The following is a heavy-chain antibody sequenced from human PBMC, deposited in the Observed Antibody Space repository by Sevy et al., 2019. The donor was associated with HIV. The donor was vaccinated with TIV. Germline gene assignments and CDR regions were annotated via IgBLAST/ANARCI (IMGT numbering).Heavy chain of an antibody. V-gene: IGHV3-7*01. J-gene: IGHJ4*02. Sequence: GGSLRLSCAASGFTFGDYWLTWVRQVPGKGLEWVANIKQGGSETYYADSVKGRFSISRDNAKNSLYLQMNSLRAEDXXXXXXXXXXXXXXXXXXXXXXXLLFDHWGQGALVTVSS. CDR3: XXXXXXXXXXXXXXXXXLLFDH. CDR2: IKQGGSET. CDR1: GFTFGDYW.